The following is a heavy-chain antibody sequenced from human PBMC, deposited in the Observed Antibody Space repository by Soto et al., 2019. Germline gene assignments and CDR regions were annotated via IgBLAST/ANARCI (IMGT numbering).Heavy chain of an antibody. CDR1: GYTFTSYY. Sequence: SVKVSCKAFGYTFTSYYMHWVRQAPGQGLEWMGIINPSGGSTSYAQKFQGRVTMTRDTSTSTVYMELSSLRSEDTAVYYCAREAVAGPKATREGYFDYWGQGTLVTVSS. D-gene: IGHD6-19*01. V-gene: IGHV1-46*01. CDR2: INPSGGST. CDR3: AREAVAGPKATREGYFDY. J-gene: IGHJ4*02.